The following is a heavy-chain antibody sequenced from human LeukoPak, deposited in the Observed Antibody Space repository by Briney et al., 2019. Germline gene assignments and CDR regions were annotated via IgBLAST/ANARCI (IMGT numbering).Heavy chain of an antibody. D-gene: IGHD1-1*01. Sequence: ASVEVSCKASGGTFSSYAISWVRQAPGQGLEWMGRIIPILGIANYAQKFQGRVTITADKSTSTAYMELSSLRSEDTAVYYCAVGIANDYYGMDVWGQGTTVTVSS. CDR3: AVGIANDYYGMDV. CDR2: IIPILGIA. J-gene: IGHJ6*02. CDR1: GGTFSSYA. V-gene: IGHV1-69*04.